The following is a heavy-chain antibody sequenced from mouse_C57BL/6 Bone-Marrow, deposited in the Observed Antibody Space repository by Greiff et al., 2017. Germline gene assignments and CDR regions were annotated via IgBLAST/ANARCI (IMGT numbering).Heavy chain of an antibody. D-gene: IGHD1-1*01. V-gene: IGHV1-80*01. CDR3: ARAIYYYGSSGGVDY. J-gene: IGHJ4*01. CDR2: IYPGDGDT. Sequence: VQLQQSGAELVKPGASVKISCKASGYAFSSYWMNWVKQRPGKGLEWIGQIYPGDGDTNYNGKFKGKATLTADKSSSTAYMQLSSLTSEDSAVYFCARAIYYYGSSGGVDYWGQGTSVTVSS. CDR1: GYAFSSYW.